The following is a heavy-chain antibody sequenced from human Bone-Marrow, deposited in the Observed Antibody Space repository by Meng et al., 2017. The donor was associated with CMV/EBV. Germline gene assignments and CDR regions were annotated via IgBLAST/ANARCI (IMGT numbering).Heavy chain of an antibody. V-gene: IGHV2-5*01. J-gene: IGHJ3*02. CDR2: IYWNDDK. CDR3: AHGPYYDFWSGYFSDCDWCLDAFDI. Sequence: VGWFRQPPGKALEWLALIYWNDDKRYSPSLKSRLTITKDTSKNQVVLTMTNMDPVDTATYYCAHGPYYDFWSGYFSDCDWCLDAFDIWGQGTMVTVSS. D-gene: IGHD3-3*01.